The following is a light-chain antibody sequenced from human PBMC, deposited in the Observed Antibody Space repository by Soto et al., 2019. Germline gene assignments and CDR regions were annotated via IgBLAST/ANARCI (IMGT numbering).Light chain of an antibody. V-gene: IGKV3-15*01. CDR1: QSVSGD. CDR3: QQYGNWPPWT. Sequence: EIVMTQSPVTLSVSPGERATLSCRASQSVSGDLAWYQPKPGQAPRLLIYGASTRATGIPARFSGSGSGTEFTLTISSLQSEDFAVYYCQQYGNWPPWTFGQGTKVEVK. J-gene: IGKJ1*01. CDR2: GAS.